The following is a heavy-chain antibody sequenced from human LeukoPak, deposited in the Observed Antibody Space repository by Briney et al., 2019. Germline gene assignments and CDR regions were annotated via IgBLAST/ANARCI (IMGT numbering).Heavy chain of an antibody. CDR2: IYYSGST. CDR1: GGSISSYY. CDR3: ARDPRVRGTMELDY. D-gene: IGHD3-10*01. J-gene: IGHJ4*02. V-gene: IGHV4-59*01. Sequence: SETLSLTCTVSGGSISSYYWSWIRQPPGKGLEWIGYIYYSGSTNYNPSLKSRVTISVDTSKNQFSLKLSSVTAADTAVYYCARDPRVRGTMELDYWGQGTLVNVSS.